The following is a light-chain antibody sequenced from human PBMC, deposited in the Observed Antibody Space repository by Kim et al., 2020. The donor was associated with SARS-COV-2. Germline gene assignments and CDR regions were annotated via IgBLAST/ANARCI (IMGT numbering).Light chain of an antibody. CDR2: GAS. Sequence: SVSPGERVILSCRASQSVSINLAWYQQKPGQAPRLLIYGASTRATGIPARFSGSGSATDFSLTITSLQSEDFAVYYCHQYNNWPRTFGQGTKLEI. CDR1: QSVSIN. CDR3: HQYNNWPRT. J-gene: IGKJ2*01. V-gene: IGKV3-15*01.